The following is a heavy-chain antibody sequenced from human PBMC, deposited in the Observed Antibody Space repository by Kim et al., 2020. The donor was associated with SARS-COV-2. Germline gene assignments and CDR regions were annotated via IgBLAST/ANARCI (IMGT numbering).Heavy chain of an antibody. D-gene: IGHD3-22*01. Sequence: GGSLRLSCAASGFTFDDYAMHWVRQAPGKGLEWVSGISWNSGSIGYADSVKGRFTISRDNAKNSLYLQMNSLRAEDTALYYCAKDYFDYYDSSGYYDYWG. V-gene: IGHV3-9*01. CDR3: AKDYFDYYDSSGYYDY. J-gene: IGHJ4*01. CDR2: ISWNSGSI. CDR1: GFTFDDYA.